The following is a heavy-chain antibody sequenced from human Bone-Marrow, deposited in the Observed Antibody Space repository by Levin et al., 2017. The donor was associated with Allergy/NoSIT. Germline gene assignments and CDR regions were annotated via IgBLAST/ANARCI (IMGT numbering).Heavy chain of an antibody. CDR3: AREENDWDAFDI. CDR2: INCKNGDT. V-gene: IGHV1-2*02. CDR1: GYTFTGYY. D-gene: IGHD3-9*01. Sequence: ASVKVSCKASGYTFTGYYMVWVRQAPGQGLEWMGWINCKNGDTNYAQKFQGRVTMTRDTSISTAYMELSSLRSDDTAMYYCAREENDWDAFDIWGQGTMVTVS. J-gene: IGHJ3*02.